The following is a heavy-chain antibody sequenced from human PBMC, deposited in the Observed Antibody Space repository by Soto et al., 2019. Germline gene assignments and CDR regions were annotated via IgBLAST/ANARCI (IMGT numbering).Heavy chain of an antibody. V-gene: IGHV6-1*01. J-gene: IGHJ6*02. D-gene: IGHD5-18*01. CDR2: TYYRSKWYN. CDR3: ARDRLIQLWFFGSLGHPYYYYYYGMDV. CDR1: GDSVSSNSAA. Sequence: SQTLSLTCVISGDSVSSNSAAWNWIRQSPSRGLEWLGRTYYRSKWYNDYAVSVKSRITINPDTSKNQFSLQLNSVTPEDTAVYYCARDRLIQLWFFGSLGHPYYYYYYGMDVWGQGTTVTVSS.